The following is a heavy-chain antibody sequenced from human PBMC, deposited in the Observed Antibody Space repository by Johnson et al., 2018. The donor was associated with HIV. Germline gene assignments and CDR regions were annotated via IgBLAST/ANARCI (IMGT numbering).Heavy chain of an antibody. V-gene: IGHV3-66*01. CDR1: GFTVSSNS. CDR3: AREGDGGAFDI. CDR2: IYRGGST. D-gene: IGHD3-16*01. Sequence: MQLVESGGGVVRPGGSLRLSCAASGFTVSSNSMTWVRQAPGKGLEWVSLIYRGGSTYYADSVKGRFTISRDNSKNTLYMEVNSLRAEDTAVYYCAREGDGGAFDIWGQGTMVTVSS. J-gene: IGHJ3*02.